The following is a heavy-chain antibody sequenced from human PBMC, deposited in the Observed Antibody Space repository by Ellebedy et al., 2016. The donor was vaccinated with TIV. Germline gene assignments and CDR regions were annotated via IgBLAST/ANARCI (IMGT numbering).Heavy chain of an antibody. CDR3: ARVPHTTTWSGDDY. V-gene: IGHV1-69*04. D-gene: IGHD6-13*01. CDR2: IIPILGMT. J-gene: IGHJ4*02. Sequence: ASVKVSCKASGGTFNTYAINWVRQAPGQGLEWMGRIIPILGMTNYAQKFQGRVTITADRSTSTAYMDLSSLTSEDTAVYYCARVPHTTTWSGDDYWGQGTLVTVSS. CDR1: GGTFNTYA.